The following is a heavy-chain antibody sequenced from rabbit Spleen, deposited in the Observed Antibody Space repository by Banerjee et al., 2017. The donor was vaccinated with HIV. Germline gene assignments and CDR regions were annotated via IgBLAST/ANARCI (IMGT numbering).Heavy chain of an antibody. Sequence: QSLEESGGDLVKPGASLTLTCIASGVSFSGDSYMCWVRQAPGKGLEWIACIDTGSSGFTYFASWAKGRFTISKTSSTTVTLQMTSLTATDTATYFCARDLVGVIGWNFYLWGQGTLVTVS. CDR3: ARDLVGVIGWNFYL. CDR1: GVSFSGDSY. D-gene: IGHD1-1*01. V-gene: IGHV1S40*01. J-gene: IGHJ4*01. CDR2: IDTGSSGFT.